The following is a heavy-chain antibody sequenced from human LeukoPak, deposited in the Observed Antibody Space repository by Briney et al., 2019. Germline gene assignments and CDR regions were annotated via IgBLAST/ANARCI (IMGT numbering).Heavy chain of an antibody. J-gene: IGHJ6*02. CDR1: GFTFSSYS. V-gene: IGHV3-21*01. D-gene: IGHD4-17*01. CDR2: ISSSSSYI. CDR3: ARTDDYGDYHYYYYGMDV. Sequence: GGSLRLSCAASGFTFSSYSMNWVRQAPGKGLEWVSSISSSSSYIYYADSVKGRFTISRDNAKNSLYLQMNSLRAEDTAVYYCARTDDYGDYHYYYYGMDVWGQGTTVTVSS.